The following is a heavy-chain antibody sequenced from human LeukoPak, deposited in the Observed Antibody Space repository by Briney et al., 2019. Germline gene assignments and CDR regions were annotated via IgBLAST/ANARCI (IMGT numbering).Heavy chain of an antibody. V-gene: IGHV4-4*02. CDR3: ARDSRYSYGSGGMDV. D-gene: IGHD3-10*01. Sequence: SETLSLTCAVSGASIISSDWWSWVRQPPGKGLEVIGEVYHSGITNYNPSLKSRVAISIDTSKSQFSLKVTSVIAANTATYYCARDSRYSYGSGGMDVWGQGTTVTVSS. CDR1: GASIISSDW. CDR2: VYHSGIT. J-gene: IGHJ6*02.